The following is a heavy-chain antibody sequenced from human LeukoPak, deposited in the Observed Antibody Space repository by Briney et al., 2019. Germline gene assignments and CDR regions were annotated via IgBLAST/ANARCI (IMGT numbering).Heavy chain of an antibody. Sequence: GGSLRLSCAASGFTLSDYYMSLIRQAPGKGLEWVSYISSSGSTIYYADSVKGRFTISRDNAKNSLYLQMNSLRAEDTAVYYCAAHIAAAGTDAFDIWGQGTMVTVSS. J-gene: IGHJ3*02. CDR3: AAHIAAAGTDAFDI. CDR2: ISSSGSTI. D-gene: IGHD6-13*01. CDR1: GFTLSDYY. V-gene: IGHV3-11*01.